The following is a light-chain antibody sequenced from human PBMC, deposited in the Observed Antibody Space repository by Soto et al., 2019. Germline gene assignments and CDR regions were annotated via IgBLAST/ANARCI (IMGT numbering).Light chain of an antibody. J-gene: IGKJ3*01. CDR1: QSVLYSSSNKNY. Sequence: DIVMTQFPDSLAVSLGERATINCKSSQSVLYSSSNKNYLSWYQQKPGQPPKLLIYWASVRESGVPDRFSGSGSGTDVTLTISSLQAEDVAVYYCQQYHSDPLLTFGPGTKVDIK. CDR2: WAS. V-gene: IGKV4-1*01. CDR3: QQYHSDPLLT.